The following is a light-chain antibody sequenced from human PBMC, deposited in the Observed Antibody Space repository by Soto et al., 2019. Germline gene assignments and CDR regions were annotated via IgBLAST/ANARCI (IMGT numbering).Light chain of an antibody. Sequence: DIQMTQSPSSLSASVGDRVTITCWASQSISDYLNWYQQRPGKTPKLLISATFNLQSGVPSRFNGSGSGTDFTLTISNLQPEDFATYYCQQSYNTPTWTFGQGTKVDLK. CDR3: QQSYNTPTWT. J-gene: IGKJ1*01. V-gene: IGKV1-39*01. CDR2: ATF. CDR1: QSISDY.